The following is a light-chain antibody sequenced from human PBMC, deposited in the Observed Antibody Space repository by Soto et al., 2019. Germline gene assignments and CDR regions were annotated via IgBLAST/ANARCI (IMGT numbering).Light chain of an antibody. CDR2: GAS. CDR1: QSVSSN. Sequence: ETVMTQSPVTLSVFPGQRVTLSCGASQSVSSNLAWYQQKPGQAPRLLIYGASTRATGIPDRFSGSGSGTEFTLTISRLQSEDLAVYHRQQYNQWPLTFGQGTKVDIK. CDR3: QQYNQWPLT. V-gene: IGKV3-15*01. J-gene: IGKJ1*01.